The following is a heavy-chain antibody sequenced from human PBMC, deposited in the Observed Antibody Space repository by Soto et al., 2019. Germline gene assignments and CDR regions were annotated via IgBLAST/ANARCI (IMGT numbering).Heavy chain of an antibody. D-gene: IGHD5-18*01. CDR1: GFTFSSYW. CDR3: ARGEDTAMLWGVLGGVNWFDP. Sequence: GGSLRLSCAASGFTFSSYWMSWVRQAPGKGLEWVANIKQDGSEKYYVDSVKGRFTISRDNAKNSLYLQMNSLRAEDTAVYYCARGEDTAMLWGVLGGVNWFDPWGQGTLVTVSS. J-gene: IGHJ5*02. V-gene: IGHV3-7*01. CDR2: IKQDGSEK.